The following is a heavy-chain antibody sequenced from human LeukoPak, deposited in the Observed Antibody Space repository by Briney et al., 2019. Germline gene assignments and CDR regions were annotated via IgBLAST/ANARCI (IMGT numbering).Heavy chain of an antibody. J-gene: IGHJ6*03. CDR2: INHSGST. V-gene: IGHV4-34*01. D-gene: IGHD3-10*01. Sequence: SETLSLTCAVYGGSFSGYYWSWIRQPPGKGLEWIGEINHSGSTNYNPSLKSRVIISVDTSKNQFSLKLSSVTAADTAVYYCARWAAALPRVPKSHMDVWGKGTTVTVSS. CDR1: GGSFSGYY. CDR3: ARWAAALPRVPKSHMDV.